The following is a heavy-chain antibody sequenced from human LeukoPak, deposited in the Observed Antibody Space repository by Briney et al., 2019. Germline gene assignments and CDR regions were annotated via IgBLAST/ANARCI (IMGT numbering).Heavy chain of an antibody. V-gene: IGHV4-59*08. CDR2: IYYSGST. CDR1: GGSISNYY. D-gene: IGHD2-21*01. J-gene: IGHJ4*02. Sequence: SETLSLTCTVSGGSISNYYWGWIRQPPGKGLEWIGYIYYSGSTNYNPSLRSRVTISVDTSKNRFSLKLNSVTATDTAVYYCARLFCGGGTCYDHFHYWGQGTLVTVSS. CDR3: ARLFCGGGTCYDHFHY.